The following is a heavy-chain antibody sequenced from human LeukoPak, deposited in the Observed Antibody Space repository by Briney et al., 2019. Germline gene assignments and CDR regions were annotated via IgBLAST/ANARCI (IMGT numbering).Heavy chain of an antibody. CDR2: INQDGTVR. J-gene: IGHJ4*02. V-gene: IGHV3-7*01. CDR3: SRSLDY. CDR1: GFPVTGFW. Sequence: GRSLRLSCAASGFPVTGFWVDWVSPAEGGGIEWVANINQDGTVRYYAASVRGRFTISSDNARNSLFLQMSILRAEDTAVYYCSRSLDYLGQGALVTVSS.